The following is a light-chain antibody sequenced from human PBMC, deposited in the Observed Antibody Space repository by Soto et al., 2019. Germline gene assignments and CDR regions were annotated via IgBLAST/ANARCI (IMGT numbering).Light chain of an antibody. CDR1: QSVSSSY. Sequence: EIVLTQFPGTLSLSPGESATLSCRASQSVSSSYLAWYQQKPGQAPMVLIYGASSRASGIPDRFSGSGSGTYFTLTISRLEPEDFAVYYCQQCGSSPLTFGGGTLVEIK. J-gene: IGKJ4*01. V-gene: IGKV3-20*01. CDR2: GAS. CDR3: QQCGSSPLT.